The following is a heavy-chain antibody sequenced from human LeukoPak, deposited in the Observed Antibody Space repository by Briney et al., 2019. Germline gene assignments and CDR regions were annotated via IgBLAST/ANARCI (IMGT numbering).Heavy chain of an antibody. D-gene: IGHD3-10*01. Sequence: PSETLSLTCTVSGGSISSGSYYWSWIRQPAGKGLEWIGRIYTSGSTNYNPSLKSRVTISVDTSKNQFSLKLSSVTAADTAVYYCARGIRFGMVRGVIPYNWFDPWGQGTLVTVSS. CDR2: IYTSGST. V-gene: IGHV4-61*02. J-gene: IGHJ5*02. CDR1: GGSISSGSYY. CDR3: ARGIRFGMVRGVIPYNWFDP.